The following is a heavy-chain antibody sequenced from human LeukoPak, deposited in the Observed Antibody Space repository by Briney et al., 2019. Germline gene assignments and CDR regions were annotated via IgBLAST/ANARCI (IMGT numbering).Heavy chain of an antibody. D-gene: IGHD2-21*02. Sequence: GGSLRLPCAASGFTFSSYAMSWVRQAPGKGLEWVSAISGSGGSTYYADSVKGRFTISRDNSKNTLYLQMNSLRAEDTAVYYCAKLLEFIVVVTASDYWGQGTLVTVSS. CDR3: AKLLEFIVVVTASDY. CDR2: ISGSGGST. J-gene: IGHJ4*02. CDR1: GFTFSSYA. V-gene: IGHV3-23*01.